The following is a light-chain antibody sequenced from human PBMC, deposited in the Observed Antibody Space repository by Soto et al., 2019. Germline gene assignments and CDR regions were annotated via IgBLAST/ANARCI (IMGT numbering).Light chain of an antibody. Sequence: DIQMTQSPSSLSTSVGDRVTITCRASQGISNYLAWYQQKPGQVPKLLIYAASSLQSGVPSRFSGRGSGTEFTLTISSLQPEDFGTYYCLQLNSYPTFGQGTKVDIK. CDR1: QGISNY. V-gene: IGKV1-17*01. CDR3: LQLNSYPT. CDR2: AAS. J-gene: IGKJ1*01.